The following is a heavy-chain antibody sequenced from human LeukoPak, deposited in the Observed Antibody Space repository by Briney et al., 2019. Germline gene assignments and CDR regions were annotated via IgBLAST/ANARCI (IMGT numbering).Heavy chain of an antibody. V-gene: IGHV1-69*13. CDR1: GGTFSSYA. CDR2: IIPIFGTA. D-gene: IGHD2-2*01. CDR3: ARVQQPDIVVVPAGHFYYYYGMDV. Sequence: SVKVSCKASGGTFSSYAISWVRQAPGQGLEWMGGIIPIFGTANYAQKFQGRVTITADESTSTAYMELSSLRSEDTAVYYCARVQQPDIVVVPAGHFYYYYGMDVWGQGTTVTVSS. J-gene: IGHJ6*02.